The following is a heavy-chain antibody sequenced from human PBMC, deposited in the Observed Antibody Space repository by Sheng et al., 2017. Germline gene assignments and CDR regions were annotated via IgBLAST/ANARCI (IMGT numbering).Heavy chain of an antibody. V-gene: IGHV4-39*07. CDR1: GGSISGSSYY. J-gene: IGHJ5*01. D-gene: IGHD3-10*01. CDR3: ARDCPMARGIMREVYNWFDS. CDR2: IYYSGTT. Sequence: QLQLQESGPGLVKPSETLSLICTVSGGSISGSSYYWAWIRQAPGKGLEWIGSIYYSGTTYYNPSLKTGVSMSVDTSRNQFSLKLNSVIAADTAVYYCARDCPMARGIMREVYNWFDSWGQGTLVTV.